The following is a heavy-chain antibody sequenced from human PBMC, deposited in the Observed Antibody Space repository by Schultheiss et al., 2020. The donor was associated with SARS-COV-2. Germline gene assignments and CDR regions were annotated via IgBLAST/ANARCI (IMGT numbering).Heavy chain of an antibody. CDR2: IYTSGST. D-gene: IGHD2-2*01. CDR1: GGSISSYY. CDR3: ARDDCSSTSCLYGYYYYYMDV. V-gene: IGHV4-4*07. J-gene: IGHJ6*03. Sequence: SETLSLTCTVSGGSISSYYWSWIRQPPGKGLEWIGRIYTSGSTNYNPSLKSRVTISVDTSKNQFSLKLSSVTAADTAVYYCARDDCSSTSCLYGYYYYYMDVWGKGTTVTVSS.